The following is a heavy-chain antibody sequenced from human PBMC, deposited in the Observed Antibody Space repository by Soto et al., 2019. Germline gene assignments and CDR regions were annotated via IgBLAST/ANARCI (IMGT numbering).Heavy chain of an antibody. J-gene: IGHJ6*02. CDR1: GFTFSSYS. V-gene: IGHV3-21*01. Sequence: WGSLRLSCAASGFTFSSYSMNWVRQAPGKGLEWVSSISSSSSYIYYADSVKGRFTISRDNAKNSLYLQMNSLRAEDTAVYYCARVRLVRFNSYYYGMDVWGQGTTVTVSS. CDR2: ISSSSSYI. CDR3: ARVRLVRFNSYYYGMDV. D-gene: IGHD2-2*01.